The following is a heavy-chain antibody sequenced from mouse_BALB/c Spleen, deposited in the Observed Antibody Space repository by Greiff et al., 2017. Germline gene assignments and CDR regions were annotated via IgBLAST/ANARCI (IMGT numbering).Heavy chain of an antibody. D-gene: IGHD2-10*01. CDR3: ARSFYGIPAMDY. J-gene: IGHJ4*01. CDR1: GYAFSSYW. CDR2: IYPGDGDT. Sequence: QAQLKQSGAELVRPGSSVKISCKASGYAFSSYWMNWVKQRPGQGLEWIGQIYPGDGDTNYNGKFKGKATLTADKSSSTAYMQLSSLTSENSAVYFCARSFYGIPAMDYWGQGTSVTVSS. V-gene: IGHV1-80*01.